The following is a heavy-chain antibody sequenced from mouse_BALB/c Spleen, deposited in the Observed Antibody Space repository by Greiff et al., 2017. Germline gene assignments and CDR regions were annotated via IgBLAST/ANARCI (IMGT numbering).Heavy chain of an antibody. CDR2: ISSGGSYT. CDR1: GFTFSSYG. Sequence: DVQLQESGGGLVQPGGSLKLSCAASGFTFSSYGMSWVRQTPDKRLEWVATISSGGSYTYYPDSVKGRFTISRDNAKNNLYLQMSSLKSEDTAMYYCARDRGAYYRFSFAYWGQGTLVTVSA. CDR3: ARDRGAYYRFSFAY. D-gene: IGHD2-14*01. J-gene: IGHJ3*01. V-gene: IGHV5-6*01.